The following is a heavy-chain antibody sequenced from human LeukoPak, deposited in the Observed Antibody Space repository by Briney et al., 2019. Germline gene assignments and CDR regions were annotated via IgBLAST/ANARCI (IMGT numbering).Heavy chain of an antibody. V-gene: IGHV1-69*04. CDR2: IIPILGIA. Sequence: ASVKVSCKASGGTFSSYAISWVRQAPGQGLEWMGRIIPILGIANYAQKFQGRVTITADKSTSTAYMELSSLRSEDTAVYYCATMDGVVTVGGYWGPGTLVTVSS. D-gene: IGHD2-21*02. CDR3: ATMDGVVTVGGY. J-gene: IGHJ4*02. CDR1: GGTFSSYA.